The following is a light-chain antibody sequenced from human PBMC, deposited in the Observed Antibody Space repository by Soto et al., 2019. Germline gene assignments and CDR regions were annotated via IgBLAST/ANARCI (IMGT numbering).Light chain of an antibody. J-gene: IGKJ5*01. V-gene: IGKV3D-20*02. CDR1: QSVSSSY. CDR2: DST. CDR3: HQRNQ. Sequence: EIVLTQSPGTLSLSPGERATLSCRASQSVSSSYLAWYQQIPGQPPRLLIYDSTSRAAGIPARFSGSRSGTDFTLTISSVEPEDFAMYYCHQRNQFGQGTRLEIK.